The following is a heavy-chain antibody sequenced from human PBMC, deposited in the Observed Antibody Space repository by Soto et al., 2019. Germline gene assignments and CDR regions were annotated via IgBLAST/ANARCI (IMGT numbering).Heavy chain of an antibody. D-gene: IGHD2-21*02. CDR3: ARRRYCGADCFSKYYYGMDL. Sequence: QVQLVQSGAEVKKPGSSVKVSCRASGSTFSSYTVSWVRQAPGQGLEWMGRIIPVLGVTNYAPKFKGSVTITADKSKTTVYMELCSLRSGDTAIYYCARRRYCGADCFSKYYYGMDLWGQGTTVTVSS. CDR2: IIPVLGVT. CDR1: GSTFSSYT. V-gene: IGHV1-69*02. J-gene: IGHJ6*01.